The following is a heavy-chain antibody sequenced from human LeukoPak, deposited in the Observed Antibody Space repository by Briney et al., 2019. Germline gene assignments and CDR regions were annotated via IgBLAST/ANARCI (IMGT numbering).Heavy chain of an antibody. D-gene: IGHD2-2*01. CDR1: GVSFSGYY. J-gene: IGHJ5*02. CDR3: ARAGDCSSTSCNSWFDP. CDR2: VNHSGST. V-gene: IGHV4-34*01. Sequence: SETLSLTCAVYGVSFSGYYWSWIRQSPGKGLEWIGEVNHSGSTNYNPSLKSRVTISVDTSKNQFSLKLSSVTAADTAVYHCARAGDCSSTSCNSWFDPWGQGTLVTVSS.